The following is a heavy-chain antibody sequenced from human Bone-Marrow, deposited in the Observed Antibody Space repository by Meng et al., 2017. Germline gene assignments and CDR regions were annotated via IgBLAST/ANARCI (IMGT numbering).Heavy chain of an antibody. CDR3: ARDPMVRGVIITPYWYFDL. J-gene: IGHJ2*01. Sequence: GGSLRLSCEASGFPFSSHRMNWVRQAPGKGLEWISSITKDSDKYYGDSVKGRFTISRDNAKNTLYLQMKSLRSEDTAVYYCARDPMVRGVIITPYWYFDLWGRGTLVTVSS. D-gene: IGHD3-10*01. V-gene: IGHV3-21*04. CDR2: ITKDSDK. CDR1: GFPFSSHR.